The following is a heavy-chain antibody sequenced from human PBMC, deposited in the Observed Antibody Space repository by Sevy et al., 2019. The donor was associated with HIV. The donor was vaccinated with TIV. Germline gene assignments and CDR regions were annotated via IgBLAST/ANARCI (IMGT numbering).Heavy chain of an antibody. CDR1: GFNFNNYA. Sequence: GGSLRLSCAAAGFNFNNYAMTWVRQAPGKGLEWVSVISGPGYSTHYADSVKGRFTISRDNSKNTLYLQMNSLRADDTAVYYCAKALNPALESMIEVIFPTLKGFDVWGQGTMVTVSS. CDR2: ISGPGYST. J-gene: IGHJ3*01. V-gene: IGHV3-23*01. CDR3: AKALNPALESMIEVIFPTLKGFDV. D-gene: IGHD3-22*01.